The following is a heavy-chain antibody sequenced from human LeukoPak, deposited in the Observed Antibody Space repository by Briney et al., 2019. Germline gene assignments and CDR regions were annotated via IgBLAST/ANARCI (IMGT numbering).Heavy chain of an antibody. CDR3: ARLYSSSFYYYYYYYMDV. CDR1: GGSISSSSYY. D-gene: IGHD6-13*01. J-gene: IGHJ6*03. Sequence: PSETLSLTCTVSGGSISSSSYYWGWIRQPPGKGLEWIGNIYYIGSTYYNPSLKSRVTISVDTSKNQLSLKLSSVTAADTAVYYCARLYSSSFYYYYYYYMDVWGKGTTVTISS. CDR2: IYYIGST. V-gene: IGHV4-39*01.